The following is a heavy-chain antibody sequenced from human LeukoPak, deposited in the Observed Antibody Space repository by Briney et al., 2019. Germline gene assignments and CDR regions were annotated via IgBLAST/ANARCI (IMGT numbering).Heavy chain of an antibody. CDR2: ISYDGSNK. CDR1: GFTFSSYA. D-gene: IGHD1-26*01. CDR3: ARDQDGEVGAPLFDP. V-gene: IGHV3-30-3*01. J-gene: IGHJ5*02. Sequence: GGSLRLSCAASGFTFSSYAMRWVRQAPGKGLEWVAVISYDGSNKYYADSVKGRFTISRDNSKNTLYLQMNSLRAEDTAVYYCARDQDGEVGAPLFDPWGQGTLVTVSS.